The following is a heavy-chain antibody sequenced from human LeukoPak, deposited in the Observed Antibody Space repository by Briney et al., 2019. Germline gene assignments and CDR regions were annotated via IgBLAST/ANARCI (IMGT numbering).Heavy chain of an antibody. D-gene: IGHD4-17*01. Sequence: SETLSLTCTVSGGSISSYYWSWIRQPPGKGLEWIGYIYYSGSTNYNPSLKSRVTISVDTSKNQFSLKLSSVTAADTAVYYCASDPIDPDYGDYGWGQGTLVTVSS. CDR2: IYYSGST. CDR1: GGSISSYY. J-gene: IGHJ4*02. V-gene: IGHV4-59*01. CDR3: ASDPIDPDYGDYG.